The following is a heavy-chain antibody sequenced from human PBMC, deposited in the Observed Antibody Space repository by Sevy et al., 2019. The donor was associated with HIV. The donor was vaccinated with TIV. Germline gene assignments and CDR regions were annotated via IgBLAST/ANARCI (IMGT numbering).Heavy chain of an antibody. J-gene: IGHJ4*02. CDR3: ARESVAGTDY. CDR2: IYYSGST. Sequence: SETLSLTCTVSGGSISSYYWSWIRQPPGKGLEWIGYIYYSGSTNYNPPLKSRVTISVDTSKNQFSLKLSSVTAADTAVYYCARESVAGTDYWGQGTLVTVSS. D-gene: IGHD6-19*01. CDR1: GGSISSYY. V-gene: IGHV4-59*01.